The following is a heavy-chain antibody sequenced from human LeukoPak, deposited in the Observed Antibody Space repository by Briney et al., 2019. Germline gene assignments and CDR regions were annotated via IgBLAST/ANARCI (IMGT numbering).Heavy chain of an antibody. D-gene: IGHD3-10*01. Sequence: AGGSLRLSCAASGFTFSSYAMSWVRPAPGKGLEWVIAISGSGGSTYYADSVKGRFTISRDNSKNTLYLQMNSPRAEDTAVYYCAKDRITMVRGAPEYYFDYWGQGTLVTVSS. CDR2: ISGSGGST. CDR1: GFTFSSYA. V-gene: IGHV3-23*01. CDR3: AKDRITMVRGAPEYYFDY. J-gene: IGHJ4*02.